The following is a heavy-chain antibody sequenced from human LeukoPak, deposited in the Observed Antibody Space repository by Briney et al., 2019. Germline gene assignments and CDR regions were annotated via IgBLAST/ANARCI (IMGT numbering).Heavy chain of an antibody. CDR2: IIPIFGTA. J-gene: IGHJ4*02. CDR1: GGTFSSYA. CDR3: AREALDRYCGGDCYAFDY. V-gene: IGHV1-69*13. D-gene: IGHD2-21*02. Sequence: SVKVSCKASGGTFSSYAISWVRQAPGQGLEWMGGIIPIFGTANYAQKFQGRVTITADESTSTAYMELSSLRSGDTAVYYCAREALDRYCGGDCYAFDYWGQGTLVTVSS.